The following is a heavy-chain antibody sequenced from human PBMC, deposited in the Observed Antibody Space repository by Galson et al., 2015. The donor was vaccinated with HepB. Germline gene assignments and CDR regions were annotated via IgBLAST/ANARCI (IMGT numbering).Heavy chain of an antibody. V-gene: IGHV4-34*01. J-gene: IGHJ4*02. D-gene: IGHD4-17*01. CDR2: INHSGST. Sequence: LSLTCAVYGGSFSGYYWSWIRQPPGKGLEWIGEINHSGSTNYNPSLKSRVTISVDTSKNQFSLKLSSVTAADTAVYYCARWASTTVTFIDYWGQGTLVTVSS. CDR1: GGSFSGYY. CDR3: ARWASTTVTFIDY.